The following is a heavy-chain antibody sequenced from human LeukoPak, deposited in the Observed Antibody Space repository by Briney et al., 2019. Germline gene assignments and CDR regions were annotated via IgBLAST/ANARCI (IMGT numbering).Heavy chain of an antibody. V-gene: IGHV2-70*11. CDR3: ARMQRAYDAFDI. CDR2: TDWGDDK. J-gene: IGHJ3*02. Sequence: SGPTLVNPTQTLTLTCTFSGFSLSTSGMCVSWIRQPPGKALEGLARTDWGDDKYYSTSLKTRLTISKDTSKNQVVLTMTNMDPVDTGTYYCARMQRAYDAFDIWGQGTMVTVSS. D-gene: IGHD5-24*01. CDR1: GFSLSTSGMC.